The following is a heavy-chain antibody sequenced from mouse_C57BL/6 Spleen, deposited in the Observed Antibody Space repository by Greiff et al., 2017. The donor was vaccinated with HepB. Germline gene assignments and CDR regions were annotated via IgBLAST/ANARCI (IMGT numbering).Heavy chain of an antibody. D-gene: IGHD1-1*01. CDR1: GYAFSSYW. Sequence: QVQLKESGAELVKPGASVKISCKASGYAFSSYWMNWVKQRPGKGLEWIGQIYPGDGDTNYNGKFKGKATLTADKSSSTAYMQLSSLTSEDSAVYFCARSVVATGFDYWGQGTTLTVSS. J-gene: IGHJ2*01. CDR2: IYPGDGDT. V-gene: IGHV1-80*01. CDR3: ARSVVATGFDY.